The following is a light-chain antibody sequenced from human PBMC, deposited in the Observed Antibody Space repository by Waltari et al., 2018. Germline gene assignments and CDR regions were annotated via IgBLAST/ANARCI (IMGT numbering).Light chain of an antibody. Sequence: QSVLTQPPSASGTPGQRVTISCSGSSSNIGTNPVSWYQQLPGTAPKLLIFRNKQRPSAVPDRCSGSKSGTSASLAISGLQSEDEADYYCATWDDSLNGWVFGGGTKLTVL. J-gene: IGLJ3*02. CDR2: RNK. CDR1: SSNIGTNP. CDR3: ATWDDSLNGWV. V-gene: IGLV1-44*01.